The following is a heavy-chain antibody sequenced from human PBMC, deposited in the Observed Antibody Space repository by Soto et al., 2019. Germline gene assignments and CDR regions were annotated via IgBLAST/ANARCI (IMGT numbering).Heavy chain of an antibody. CDR2: ISAYNGNT. D-gene: IGHD3-3*01. CDR1: GYTFTSYG. J-gene: IGHJ4*02. Sequence: ASVKVSCKASGYTFTSYGISWVRQAPGQGLEWMGWISAYNGNTNYAQKLQGRVTMTTDTSTSTAYMELRSLRSDDTAVYYGARELKVLRFLEWLPYFDYWGQGTLVTVSS. V-gene: IGHV1-18*01. CDR3: ARELKVLRFLEWLPYFDY.